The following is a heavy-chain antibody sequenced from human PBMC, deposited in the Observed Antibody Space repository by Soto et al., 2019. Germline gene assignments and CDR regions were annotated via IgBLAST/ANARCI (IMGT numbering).Heavy chain of an antibody. CDR3: AKSGCGSECYYRLHY. D-gene: IGHD2-21*01. CDR2: ISGSGGNT. Sequence: EVQLLESGGGLVQPGGSLRLSCAASGFTFSSYAMSWVRQAPGKGLEWVSRISGSGGNTYYAASVKGRFTISRDESKNPLYLQMNSLRAEDTAVDYCAKSGCGSECYYRLHYWGQGTLVTVSS. J-gene: IGHJ4*02. V-gene: IGHV3-23*01. CDR1: GFTFSSYA.